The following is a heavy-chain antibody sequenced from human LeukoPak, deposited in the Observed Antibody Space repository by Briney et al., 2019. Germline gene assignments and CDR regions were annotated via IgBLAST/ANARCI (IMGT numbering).Heavy chain of an antibody. Sequence: ASVTVSFKASGYTFTSYGISWVRPATRQGLEWMGWISAYNGNTNYAQKLQGRVTMTTDTSTTTAYLELRSLRSDDTSVYYCARLGHTVRMVYARGPIGCMEVWGQGTTVTVSS. V-gene: IGHV1-18*01. CDR3: ARLGHTVRMVYARGPIGCMEV. J-gene: IGHJ6*02. CDR1: GYTFTSYG. CDR2: ISAYNGNT. D-gene: IGHD2-8*01.